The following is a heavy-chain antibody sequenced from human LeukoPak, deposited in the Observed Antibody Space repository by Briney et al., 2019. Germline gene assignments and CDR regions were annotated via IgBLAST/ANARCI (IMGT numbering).Heavy chain of an antibody. CDR2: INRYSDGT. Sequence: SMTVSCKASGSTVTGYYMHWVRQATGQGLEWMRWINRYSDGTNYAQKFQARVTMTRATSISTAYMELGRLRSDDTAVYYCASRGYSSGGYVMDVWGEGTTVTVSS. CDR1: GSTVTGYY. CDR3: ASRGYSSGGYVMDV. J-gene: IGHJ6*04. V-gene: IGHV1-2*02. D-gene: IGHD6-19*01.